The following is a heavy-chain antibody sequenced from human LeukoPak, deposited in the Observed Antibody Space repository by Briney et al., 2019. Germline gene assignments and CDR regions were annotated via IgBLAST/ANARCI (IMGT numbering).Heavy chain of an antibody. CDR1: GGSISSSSSY. D-gene: IGHD6-13*01. V-gene: IGHV4-39*07. J-gene: IGHJ2*01. CDR2: IYYSGST. Sequence: PSETLSLTCTVSGGSISSSSSYWGWIRQPPGKGLEWIGSIYYSGSTYYNPSLKSRVTISVDTSKNQFSLKLSSVTAADTAVYYCARDSSGGYSSSWYKAYAGDWYFDLWGRGTLVTVSS. CDR3: ARDSSGGYSSSWYKAYAGDWYFDL.